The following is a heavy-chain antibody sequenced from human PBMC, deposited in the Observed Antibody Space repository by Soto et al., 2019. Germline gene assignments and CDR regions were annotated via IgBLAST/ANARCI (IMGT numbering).Heavy chain of an antibody. CDR2: TYYRSKWYN. J-gene: IGHJ5*02. Sequence: PSQTLSLTCIISGDSVSSNSAAWNWIRQSPSRGLEWLGRTYYRSKWYNDYAASVKSRITINPDTSKNQFSLQLNSVTPEDTAVYYCARAYCSGGSCYVRNWFDPWGQGTLVTVSS. V-gene: IGHV6-1*01. CDR1: GDSVSSNSAA. CDR3: ARAYCSGGSCYVRNWFDP. D-gene: IGHD2-15*01.